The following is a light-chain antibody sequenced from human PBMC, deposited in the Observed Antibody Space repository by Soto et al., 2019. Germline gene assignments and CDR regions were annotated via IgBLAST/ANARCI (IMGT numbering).Light chain of an antibody. J-gene: IGKJ4*01. CDR2: GAS. Sequence: ENVLTQSPGTLSLSPGERATLSCRASQSLSSSYLAWYQQKPGQAPRLLIYGASSRATGIPDRFSGSGSGKDFTLTISRLEPEDFAVYYCQQCATSPLTFGGGTKVEIK. V-gene: IGKV3-20*01. CDR1: QSLSSSY. CDR3: QQCATSPLT.